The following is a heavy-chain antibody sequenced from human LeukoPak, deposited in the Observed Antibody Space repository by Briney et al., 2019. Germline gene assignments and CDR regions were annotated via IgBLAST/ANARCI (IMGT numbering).Heavy chain of an antibody. CDR1: GFTFSSYE. J-gene: IGHJ2*01. Sequence: PGGSLRLSCAASGFTFSSYEMNWVRQAPGKGLEWVSGINWNSGSIGYADSVKGRFTISRDNAKNSLYLQMNGLRLEDMALYYCAKSSSPMVVVVISDSYFDLWGRGTLVTVSS. D-gene: IGHD3-22*01. CDR2: INWNSGSI. CDR3: AKSSSPMVVVVISDSYFDL. V-gene: IGHV3-9*03.